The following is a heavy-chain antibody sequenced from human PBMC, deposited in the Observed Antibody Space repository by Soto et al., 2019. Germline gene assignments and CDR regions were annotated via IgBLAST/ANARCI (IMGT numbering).Heavy chain of an antibody. CDR2: ISPSTGDT. CDR3: VRCYCSLGSCYACWHFDL. V-gene: IGHV1-18*01. CDR1: GYTFNDYA. D-gene: IGHD2-15*01. J-gene: IGHJ2*01. Sequence: QVRLVQSGDEVKKPGASVKVSCQASGYTFNDYAVSWVRQAPGQGLEWMGWISPSTGDTDQARNFQDRITMTLETSTNTAYMELRSLRSDDTAVYYCVRCYCSLGSCYACWHFDLWGRGTLVTVSS.